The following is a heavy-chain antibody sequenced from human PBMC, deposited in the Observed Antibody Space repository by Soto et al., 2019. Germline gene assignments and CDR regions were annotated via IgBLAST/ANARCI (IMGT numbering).Heavy chain of an antibody. D-gene: IGHD1-26*01. CDR1: GFTFSDYY. Sequence: GGSLRLSCAASGFTFSDYYMSWIRQAPGKGLEWVSYISSSSSYTNYADSVKGRFTISRDNAKNSLYLQMNSLRAEDTAVYYCAREGVGATSAFDIWGQGTMVTVSS. V-gene: IGHV3-11*06. J-gene: IGHJ3*02. CDR2: ISSSSSYT. CDR3: AREGVGATSAFDI.